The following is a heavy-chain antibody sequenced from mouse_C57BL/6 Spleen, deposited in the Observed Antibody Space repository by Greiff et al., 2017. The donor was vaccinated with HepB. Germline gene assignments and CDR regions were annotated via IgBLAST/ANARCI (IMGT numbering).Heavy chain of an antibody. V-gene: IGHV1-37*01. D-gene: IGHD1-1*01. Sequence: EVKLVESGPELVKPGASVKISCKASGYSFTGYFMNWVKQSHGKSLEWIGRINPYNGDTFYNQKFKGKATLTVDKSSSTAHMELLSLTSEDFAVYYCARNYYGSSYGFAYWGQGTLVTVSA. J-gene: IGHJ3*01. CDR2: INPYNGDT. CDR1: GYSFTGYF. CDR3: ARNYYGSSYGFAY.